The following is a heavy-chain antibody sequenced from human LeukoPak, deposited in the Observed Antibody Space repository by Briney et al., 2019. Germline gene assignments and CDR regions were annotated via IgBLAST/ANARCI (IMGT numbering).Heavy chain of an antibody. Sequence: GGSLRLSCAASGFSLSDRYMDWLRQAPGNGPEWVARSRNKANGYTTEYAASVKGRFTISRDDSKNSLFLQMDSLRSEDTAVYYCAVTIISPGSFDYWGQGTVVTVSS. CDR1: GFSLSDRY. CDR2: SRNKANGYTT. D-gene: IGHD3-10*01. CDR3: AVTIISPGSFDY. J-gene: IGHJ4*02. V-gene: IGHV3-72*01.